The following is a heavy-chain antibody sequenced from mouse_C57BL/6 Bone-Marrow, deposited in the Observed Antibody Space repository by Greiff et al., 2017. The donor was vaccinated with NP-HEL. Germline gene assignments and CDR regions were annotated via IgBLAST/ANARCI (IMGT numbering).Heavy chain of an antibody. V-gene: IGHV1-39*01. J-gene: IGHJ4*01. CDR3: ARGGLLRLYYAMDY. D-gene: IGHD1-2*01. CDR2: INPNYGTT. CDR1: GYSFTDYN. Sequence: VQLQQSGPELVKPGASVKISCKASGYSFTDYNMNWVKQSNGKSLEWIGVINPNYGTTSHNQKFKGKATLTVDQSSSTAYMQLNSLTSEDSAVYYCARGGLLRLYYAMDYWGQGTSVTVSS.